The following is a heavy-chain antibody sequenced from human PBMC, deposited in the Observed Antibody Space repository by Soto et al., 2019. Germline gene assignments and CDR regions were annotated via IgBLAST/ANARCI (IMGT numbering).Heavy chain of an antibody. V-gene: IGHV3-9*01. CDR2: ISWNSGNI. CDR1: GFTFDDYA. J-gene: IGHJ4*02. CDR3: AKDASITTTYLAH. Sequence: EVQLVESGGDMVQPGRSLRLSCAASGFTFDDYAMHWVRQAPGKGLEWVSSISWNSGNIDYADSVKGRFTVSRDNAKNSLYLHMSSLRSEDTALYYCAKDASITTTYLAHCGQGTLVTVSS. D-gene: IGHD1-1*01.